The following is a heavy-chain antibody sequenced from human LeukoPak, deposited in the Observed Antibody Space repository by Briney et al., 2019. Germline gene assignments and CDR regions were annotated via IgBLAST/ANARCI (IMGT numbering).Heavy chain of an antibody. CDR3: AKDLQSKKGDGMQLWFAFDY. V-gene: IGHV3-9*01. Sequence: PGGSLRLSCAASGFTFDDYAMHWVRQAPGKGLEWVSGISWNSGSIGYADSVKGRFTISRDNAKNSLYLQMNSLRAEDTALYYCAKDLQSKKGDGMQLWFAFDYWGQGTLVTVSS. CDR2: ISWNSGSI. CDR1: GFTFDDYA. D-gene: IGHD5-18*01. J-gene: IGHJ4*02.